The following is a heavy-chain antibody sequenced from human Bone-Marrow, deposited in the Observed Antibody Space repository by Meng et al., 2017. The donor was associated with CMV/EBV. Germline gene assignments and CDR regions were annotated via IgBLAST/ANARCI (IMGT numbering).Heavy chain of an antibody. D-gene: IGHD2-15*01. CDR2: ISSSSSTI. CDR3: AREVWAALVVAATFWFDP. J-gene: IGHJ5*02. V-gene: IGHV3-48*04. Sequence: GESLKISCAASGFTFSSYSMNWVRQAPGKGLEWVSYISSSSSTIYYADSVKGRFTISRDNAKNSLYLQMNSLRAEDTAVYYCAREVWAALVVAATFWFDPWGQGTLVTVSS. CDR1: GFTFSSYS.